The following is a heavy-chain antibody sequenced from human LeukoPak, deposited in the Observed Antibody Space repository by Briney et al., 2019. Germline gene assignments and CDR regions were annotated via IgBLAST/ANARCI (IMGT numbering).Heavy chain of an antibody. Sequence: ASVKVSCKASGYTFIDYYVNWVRQAPGKGLEWMGWINPNSGGTNYAQKFQGRVTMTRDTSISTVYMELTSLTSDDTAVYYCAKWGGVQFDPWGQGTLVTVSS. V-gene: IGHV1-2*02. D-gene: IGHD2-8*01. CDR3: AKWGGVQFDP. J-gene: IGHJ5*02. CDR2: INPNSGGT. CDR1: GYTFIDYY.